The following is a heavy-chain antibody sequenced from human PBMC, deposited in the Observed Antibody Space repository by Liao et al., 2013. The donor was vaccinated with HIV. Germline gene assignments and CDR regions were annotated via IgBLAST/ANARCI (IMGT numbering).Heavy chain of an antibody. CDR1: GGSFSGYY. J-gene: IGHJ4*02. CDR3: ARGGNWGPFNY. CDR2: INHSGST. D-gene: IGHD7-27*01. Sequence: QVQLQQWGAGLLKPSETLSLTCAVYGGSFSGYYWSWIRQPPGKGLEWIGEINHSGSTNYNPSLKSLFTISIDTSKTQFSLNLTSVTAADTAVYYCARGGNWGPFNYWGLGTLVTVSP. V-gene: IGHV4-34*01.